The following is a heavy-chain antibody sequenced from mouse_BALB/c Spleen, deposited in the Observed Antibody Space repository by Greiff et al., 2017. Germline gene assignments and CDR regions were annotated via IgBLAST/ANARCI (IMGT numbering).Heavy chain of an antibody. V-gene: IGHV1S135*01. CDR1: GSPFPASN. CDR3: ARKGIYGYGGDY. Sequence: QLQQSGPALVKPGASVTVSCKASGSPFPASNMYWVKQCHGKSLDWIGYIDPYNGGTSYNQEFKGKATLTVDKSSSTAFMHRNSLTSEDSAVYYCARKGIYGYGGDYWGQGTTLTVSS. CDR2: IDPYNGGT. J-gene: IGHJ2*01. D-gene: IGHD2-2*01.